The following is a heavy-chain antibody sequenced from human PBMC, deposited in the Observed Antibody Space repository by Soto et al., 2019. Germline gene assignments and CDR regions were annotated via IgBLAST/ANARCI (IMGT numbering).Heavy chain of an antibody. J-gene: IGHJ4*02. CDR1: GYNFVAYY. CDR2: FNPGGRGRT. CDR3: VRMINFGSSTDPF. V-gene: IGHV1-46*01. D-gene: IGHD3-10*01. Sequence: QLQLVQSGAEVRKPGASVKVSCKTSGYNFVAYYLDWVRQAPRQGLELLAVFNPGGRGRTHYAQHLQGSIILTSAQSRCTFAMELRSLTSKDSSAYFCVRMINFGSSTDPFRGQGTLVT.